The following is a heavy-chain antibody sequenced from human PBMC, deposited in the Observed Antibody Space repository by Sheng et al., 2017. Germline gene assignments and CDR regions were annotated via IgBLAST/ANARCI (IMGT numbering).Heavy chain of an antibody. D-gene: IGHD1-26*01. CDR2: ISSSGSTI. Sequence: EVQLVESGGGLVQPGGSLRLSCAASGFTFSSYEMNWVRQAPGKGLEWVSYISSSGSTIYYADSVKGRFTISRDNAKNSLYLQMNSLRAEDTAVYYCASSGSYSHFDYWGQGNPGHRLL. CDR1: GFTFSSYE. V-gene: IGHV3-48*03. CDR3: ASSGSYSHFDY. J-gene: IGHJ4*02.